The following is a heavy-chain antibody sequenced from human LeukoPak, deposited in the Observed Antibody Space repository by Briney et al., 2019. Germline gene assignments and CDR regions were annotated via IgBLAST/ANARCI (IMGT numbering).Heavy chain of an antibody. J-gene: IGHJ4*02. Sequence: GGSLRLSCAASGFTFKTYSMNLVRQAPGKGLEWVSYISSSGSTIYYADSVKGRFTISRDNAKNSLYLQMNSLRAEDTAVYYCARGYDILTGYSYYFDYWGQGTLVTVSS. CDR2: ISSSGSTI. D-gene: IGHD3-9*01. CDR3: ARGYDILTGYSYYFDY. CDR1: GFTFKTYS. V-gene: IGHV3-48*04.